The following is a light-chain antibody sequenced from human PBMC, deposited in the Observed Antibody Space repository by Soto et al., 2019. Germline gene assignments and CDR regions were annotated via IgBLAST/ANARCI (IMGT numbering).Light chain of an antibody. CDR2: GVS. CDR1: QSVSSN. CDR3: QQYSQWPLT. J-gene: IGKJ4*01. Sequence: EIVLTHSPATLSLSPCERATLSCRASQSVSSNFAWYQQKPGQGPRLLMYGVSTRATGIPARFGGSGSATEFTLTISSLQSEDFAVYYCQQYSQWPLTFGGGTKVDNK. V-gene: IGKV3-15*01.